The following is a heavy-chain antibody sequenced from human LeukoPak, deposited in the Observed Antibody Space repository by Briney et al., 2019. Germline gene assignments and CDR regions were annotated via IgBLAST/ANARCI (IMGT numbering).Heavy chain of an antibody. J-gene: IGHJ4*02. D-gene: IGHD6-13*01. CDR3: TRRPYSSSWYYFDY. Sequence: PGGSLRLSCIVSGFTFTDYYMSWVRQAPGKGLEWVSYISSSGSMLHYADSVEGRFTISRDNAKNSLYLQMSSLRVEDTAVYYCTRRPYSSSWYYFDYWGQGTLVTVSS. CDR1: GFTFTDYY. V-gene: IGHV3-11*04. CDR2: ISSSGSML.